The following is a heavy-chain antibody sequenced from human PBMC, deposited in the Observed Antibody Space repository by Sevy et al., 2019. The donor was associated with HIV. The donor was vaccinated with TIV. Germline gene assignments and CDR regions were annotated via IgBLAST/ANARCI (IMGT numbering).Heavy chain of an antibody. CDR3: ARDYGGNSGWFDP. J-gene: IGHJ5*02. V-gene: IGHV4-30-2*01. D-gene: IGHD4-17*01. CDR2: IYHSGST. Sequence: SETLSLTCAVSGGSISSGGYSWSWIRQPPGNGLEWIGYIYHSGSTYYNPSLKSRVTISVDRSKNQFSLKLSSVTAADTAVYYCARDYGGNSGWFDPWGQGTLVTVSS. CDR1: GGSISSGGYS.